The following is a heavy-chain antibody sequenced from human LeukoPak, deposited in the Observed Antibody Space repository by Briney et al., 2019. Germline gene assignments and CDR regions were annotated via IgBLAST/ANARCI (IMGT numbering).Heavy chain of an antibody. CDR1: GYTFTSYA. J-gene: IGHJ5*02. CDR3: AREKSVVRGVITKYNWFDP. D-gene: IGHD3-10*01. Sequence: APVKVSCKASGYTFTSYAMHWVRQAPGQRLEWMGWINAGNGNTKYSQKFQGRVTITRDTSASTAYMELSSLRSEDTAVYYCAREKSVVRGVITKYNWFDPWGQGTLVTVSS. V-gene: IGHV1-3*01. CDR2: INAGNGNT.